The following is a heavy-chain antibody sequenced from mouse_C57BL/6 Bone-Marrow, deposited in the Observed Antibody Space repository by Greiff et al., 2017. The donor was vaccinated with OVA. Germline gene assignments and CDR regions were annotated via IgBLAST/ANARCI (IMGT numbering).Heavy chain of an antibody. CDR2: ISSGGSYT. CDR3: ARRGYDYLYYFDY. D-gene: IGHD2-4*01. Sequence: EVQVVESGGDLVKPGGSLKLSCAASGFTFSSYGMSWVRQTPDKRLEWVATISSGGSYTYYPDSVKGRFTISRDNAKNTLYMQMGSLKSEDTAMYYCARRGYDYLYYFDYWGQGTTLTVSS. J-gene: IGHJ2*01. V-gene: IGHV5-6*01. CDR1: GFTFSSYG.